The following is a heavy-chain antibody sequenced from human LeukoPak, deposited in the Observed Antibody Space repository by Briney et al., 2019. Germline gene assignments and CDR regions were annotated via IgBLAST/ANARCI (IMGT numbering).Heavy chain of an antibody. D-gene: IGHD3-10*01. J-gene: IGHJ5*02. V-gene: IGHV3-23*01. CDR3: ARDTYGIKLNWFDP. CDR1: GFTFSSYA. CDR2: ISGSGGST. Sequence: GGSLRLSCAASGFTFSSYAMSWVRQAPGKGLEWVSAISGSGGSTYYADSVKGRFTISRDNSKNTLYLQMNSLRAEDTAVYYCARDTYGIKLNWFDPWGQGTLVTVSS.